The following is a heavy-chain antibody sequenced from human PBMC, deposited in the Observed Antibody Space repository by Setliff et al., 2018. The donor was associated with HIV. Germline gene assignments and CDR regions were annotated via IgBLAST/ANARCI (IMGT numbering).Heavy chain of an antibody. V-gene: IGHV4-4*02. CDR1: GGSISSSNW. Sequence: LSLTCAVSGGSISSSNWWSWVRQPPERGLEWIAYFMYTDIHYVNYLNYRNPSLASRLSVSVDKSKNQFSLTLSSVTAADTAVYYCARARSDWYNVRPYYFDLWGQGTPVTVSS. CDR2: IHYVNYLN. D-gene: IGHD6-19*01. CDR3: ARARSDWYNVRPYYFDL. J-gene: IGHJ4*02.